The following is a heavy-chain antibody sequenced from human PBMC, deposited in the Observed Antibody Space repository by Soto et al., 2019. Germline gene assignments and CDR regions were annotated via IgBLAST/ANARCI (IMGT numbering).Heavy chain of an antibody. CDR1: GGSISSGDYY. J-gene: IGHJ6*02. CDR2: IYYSGST. V-gene: IGHV4-30-4*01. Sequence: SETLSLTCTVSGGSISSGDYYWSWIRQPPGKGLEWIGYIYYSGSTYYNPSLKSRVTISVDTSKNQFSLKLSSVTAADTAVYYCARDKIYSGYDYYYGMDAWGQGTTVT. D-gene: IGHD5-12*01. CDR3: ARDKIYSGYDYYYGMDA.